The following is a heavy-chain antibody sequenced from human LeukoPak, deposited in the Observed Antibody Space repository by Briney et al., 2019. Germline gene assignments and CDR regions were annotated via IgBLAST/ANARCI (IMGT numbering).Heavy chain of an antibody. Sequence: SETLSLTCTVSGGSISSYYWSWIRQPAGKGLEWIGRIYTSGSTNYNPSLKSRVTMSVDTSENQFSLKLSSVTAADTAVYYCASRVPATDSGADWFDPWGQGTLVTVSS. CDR1: GGSISSYY. CDR3: ASRVPATDSGADWFDP. J-gene: IGHJ5*02. D-gene: IGHD2-2*01. V-gene: IGHV4-4*07. CDR2: IYTSGST.